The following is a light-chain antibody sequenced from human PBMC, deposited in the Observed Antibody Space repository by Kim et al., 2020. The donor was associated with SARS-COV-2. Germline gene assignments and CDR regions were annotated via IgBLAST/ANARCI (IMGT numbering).Light chain of an antibody. CDR2: DAA. J-gene: IGKJ5*01. CDR3: QQRSNWIT. Sequence: SLSPEERAPLSCRASQSVSSYLAWYQPTPGQAPRPLIYDAANRATGIPARVSGSGSGTDFTLTISSLEPADFAVYYCQQRSNWITFGQGTRLEIK. CDR1: QSVSSY. V-gene: IGKV3-11*01.